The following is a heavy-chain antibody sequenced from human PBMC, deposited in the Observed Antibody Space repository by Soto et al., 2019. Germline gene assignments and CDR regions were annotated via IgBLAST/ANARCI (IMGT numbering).Heavy chain of an antibody. V-gene: IGHV3-9*01. Sequence: EVHLVESGGGLVQPGRSLRLSCAASGFTFDDYAMHWVRQAPGKGLEWVAGFSWNSGNIGYADSVKGRFIISRDNAKNFLYLQMNSLRPDYTALYYCAEDRDPGETIDGGEYFDYWGQGTLVNVSS. CDR2: FSWNSGNI. CDR3: AEDRDPGETIDGGEYFDY. J-gene: IGHJ4*02. D-gene: IGHD3-16*01. CDR1: GFTFDDYA.